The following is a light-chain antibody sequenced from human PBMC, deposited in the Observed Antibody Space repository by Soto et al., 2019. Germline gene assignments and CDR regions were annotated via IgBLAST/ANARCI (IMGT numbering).Light chain of an antibody. CDR1: QSISSS. Sequence: EIVMTQSPATLSVSPGERATLSCRASQSISSSLAWFQQRTGQAPRLLIYGASTRAAGIPARFSGSGSGTEFTLTISSLQSEDFAVYYCQQYNNWPPYTCGQGTKLEIK. J-gene: IGKJ2*01. V-gene: IGKV3-15*01. CDR3: QQYNNWPPYT. CDR2: GAS.